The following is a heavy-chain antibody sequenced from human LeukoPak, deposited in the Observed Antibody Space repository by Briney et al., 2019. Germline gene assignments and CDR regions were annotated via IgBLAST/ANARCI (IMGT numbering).Heavy chain of an antibody. CDR2: IYYSGST. CDR3: ASNTGTVFDY. J-gene: IGHJ4*02. CDR1: GGSISSSSYY. V-gene: IGHV4-39*07. D-gene: IGHD7-27*01. Sequence: SETLSLTCTVSGGSISSSSYYWGWIRQPPGKGLEWIGSIYYSGSTYYNPSLKSRVTISVDTSKNQFSLKLSSVTAADTAVYYCASNTGTVFDYWGQGALVTVSS.